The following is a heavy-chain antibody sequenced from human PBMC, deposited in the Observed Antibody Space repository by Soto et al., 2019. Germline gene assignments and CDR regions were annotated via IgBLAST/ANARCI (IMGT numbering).Heavy chain of an antibody. V-gene: IGHV5-10-1*01. CDR3: ARHGAARSYYYYGMDV. CDR2: IDPSDSYT. D-gene: IGHD6-6*01. CDR1: GYSFTSYW. Sequence: VESLKISCNGSGYSFTSYWISWVRQMPWKGLEWMGRIDPSDSYTNYSPSFQGHVTISADKSISTAYLQWSSLKASDTAMYYCARHGAARSYYYYGMDVWGQGTTVTVSS. J-gene: IGHJ6*02.